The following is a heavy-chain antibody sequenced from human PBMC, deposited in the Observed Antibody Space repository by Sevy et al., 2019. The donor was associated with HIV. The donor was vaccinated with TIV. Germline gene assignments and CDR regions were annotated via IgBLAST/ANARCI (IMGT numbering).Heavy chain of an antibody. J-gene: IGHJ4*02. V-gene: IGHV2-5*02. Sequence: SGPTLVNPTQTLTLTCTFSGFSLSTSGVVVGWIRQPPGKALEWLTLIYWDDDKRYSPSLKSRLTITKDTSKNQVVLTMTNMDPVDTATYYCVHSDSSDYFFDYWGQGTLVTVSS. CDR1: GFSLSTSGVV. D-gene: IGHD3-22*01. CDR2: IYWDDDK. CDR3: VHSDSSDYFFDY.